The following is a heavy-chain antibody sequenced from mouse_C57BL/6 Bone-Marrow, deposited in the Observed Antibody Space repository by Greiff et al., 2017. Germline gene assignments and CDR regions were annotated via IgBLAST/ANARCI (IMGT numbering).Heavy chain of an antibody. CDR1: GYSITSGYY. J-gene: IGHJ3*01. D-gene: IGHD1-1*02. CDR2: ISYDGSN. V-gene: IGHV3-6*01. CDR3: AMGFAY. Sequence: EVQLQESGPGLVKPSPSLSLTCSVTGYSITSGYYWNWIRQFPGNNLEWMGYISYDGSNNYNPSLNNRISITLDTSKNQFSLKVNSVTTEDTATYYGAMGFAYWGQGTLVTVSA.